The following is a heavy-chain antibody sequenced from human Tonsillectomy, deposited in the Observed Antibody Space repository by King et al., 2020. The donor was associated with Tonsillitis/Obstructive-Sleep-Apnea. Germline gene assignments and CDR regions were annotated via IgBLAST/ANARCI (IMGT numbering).Heavy chain of an antibody. D-gene: IGHD3-3*01. CDR3: ARIQDDFWSGYYNSY. CDR1: GGSISSYY. J-gene: IGHJ4*02. CDR2: IYYSGST. Sequence: VQLQESGPGLVKPSETLSLTCTVSGGSISSYYWSWIRQPPGKGLEWIGYIYYSGSTNYNPSLKSRVTISVDTSKNQFSLKLSSVTAAETAVYYCARIQDDFWSGYYNSYWGQGTLVTVSS. V-gene: IGHV4-59*01.